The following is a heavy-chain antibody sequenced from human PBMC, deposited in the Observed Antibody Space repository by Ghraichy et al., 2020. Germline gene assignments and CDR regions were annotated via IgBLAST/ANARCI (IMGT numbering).Heavy chain of an antibody. D-gene: IGHD3-3*01. CDR3: ATHPNYDFWRGVTGRYYMDV. CDR1: GFTFDDYA. J-gene: IGHJ6*03. CDR2: ISGDGGST. Sequence: GSLRLSCAASGFTFDDYAMHWVRQAPGKGLEWVSLISGDGGSTYYADSVKGRFTISRDNSKNSLYLQMNSLRTEDTALYYCATHPNYDFWRGVTGRYYMDVWGKGTTVTVSS. V-gene: IGHV3-43*02.